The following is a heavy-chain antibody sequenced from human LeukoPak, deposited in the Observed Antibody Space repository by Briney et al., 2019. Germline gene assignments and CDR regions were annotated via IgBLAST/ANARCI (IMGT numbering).Heavy chain of an antibody. CDR2: IYSGGTT. J-gene: IGHJ3*01. V-gene: IGHV3-66*01. D-gene: IGHD6-19*01. CDR3: ARRYPYSSAWHPSAFDV. CDR1: AFTVSSNY. Sequence: PGGSLRLSCAASAFTVSSNYMSWVRQAPGKGLECVSIIYSGGTTYYADSVKGRFTISRDNSKNTLYLQMNSLRAEDTAVYYCARRYPYSSAWHPSAFDVWGQGTMVTVSS.